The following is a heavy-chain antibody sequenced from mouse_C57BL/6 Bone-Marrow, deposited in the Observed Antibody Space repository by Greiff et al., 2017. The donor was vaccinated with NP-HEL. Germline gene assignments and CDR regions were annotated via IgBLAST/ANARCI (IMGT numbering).Heavy chain of an antibody. Sequence: EVKLQESGPGMVKPSQSLSLTCTVTGYSITSGYDWHWIRHFPGNKLEWMGYISYSGSTNYNPSLKSRISITHDTSKNHFFLKLNSVTTEDAATYSCARDRDFPCAYWGQGTLVTVSA. CDR1: GYSITSGYD. J-gene: IGHJ3*01. V-gene: IGHV3-1*01. CDR3: ARDRDFPCAY. CDR2: ISYSGST.